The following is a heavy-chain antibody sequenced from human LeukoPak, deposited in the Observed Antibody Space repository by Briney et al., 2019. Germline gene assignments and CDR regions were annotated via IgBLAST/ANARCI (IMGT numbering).Heavy chain of an antibody. V-gene: IGHV4-59*08. Sequence: PSETLSLTCTASGGSISSYYWSWIRQPPGKGLEWIGYIYYSGSTNYNPSLKSRVTISADTSKNQFSLRLSSVTATDTAVYYCATRRSGSHPYYWGQGTLVTVSS. CDR1: GGSISSYY. CDR2: IYYSGST. D-gene: IGHD1-26*01. J-gene: IGHJ4*02. CDR3: ATRRSGSHPYY.